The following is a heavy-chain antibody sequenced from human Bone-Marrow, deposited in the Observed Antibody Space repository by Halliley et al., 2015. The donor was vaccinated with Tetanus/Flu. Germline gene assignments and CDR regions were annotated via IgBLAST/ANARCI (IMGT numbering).Heavy chain of an antibody. J-gene: IGHJ5*01. CDR2: INPEGYNT. D-gene: IGHD1-1*01. Sequence: WDTRINPEGYNTNYADPVKAQYTISRNNAKNPLYLEMNGLRADDTAIYYCATDQPPPGPTTADSWGQGTLVIVSP. CDR3: ATDQPPPGPTTADS. V-gene: IGHV3-74*01.